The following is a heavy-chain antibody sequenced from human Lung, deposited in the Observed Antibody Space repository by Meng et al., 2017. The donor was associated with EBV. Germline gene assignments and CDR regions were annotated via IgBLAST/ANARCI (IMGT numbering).Heavy chain of an antibody. Sequence: QLGQSWAEVNKPGSSVKVSGKASGDTFSRYTISWVRQAPGQGLEWMGGIIPIFGTAEYAQEFQGRVTITADESTTTAYMELSSLTLDDTAVYYCASGGDCGGDCYRYHFDYWGQGTLVTVSS. CDR1: GDTFSRYT. CDR2: IIPIFGTA. V-gene: IGHV1-69*01. D-gene: IGHD2-21*02. J-gene: IGHJ4*02. CDR3: ASGGDCGGDCYRYHFDY.